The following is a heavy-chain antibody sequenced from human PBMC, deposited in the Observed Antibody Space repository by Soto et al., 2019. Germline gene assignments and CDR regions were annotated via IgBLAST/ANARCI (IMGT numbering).Heavy chain of an antibody. Sequence: QVQLVQSGAEVKKPGSSVKVSCKASGGTFSSYAISWVRQAPGQGLEWMGGIIPIFGTANYAQKFQGRFAFTADEXSSTGYMELSRLRSEETAVYYCASAVELHDYYGMDVWGQGATVTVSS. CDR2: IIPIFGTA. J-gene: IGHJ6*02. V-gene: IGHV1-69*12. CDR1: GGTFSSYA. D-gene: IGHD1-7*01. CDR3: ASAVELHDYYGMDV.